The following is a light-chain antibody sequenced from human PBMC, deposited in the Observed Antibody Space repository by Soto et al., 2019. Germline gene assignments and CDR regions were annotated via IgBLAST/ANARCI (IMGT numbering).Light chain of an antibody. CDR2: KAS. CDR3: QHYNSYQPA. J-gene: IGKJ1*01. V-gene: IGKV1-5*03. CDR1: QTISSW. Sequence: DIQMTQSPSTLSGSVGDRVTITCRASQTISSWLAWYQQKPGKAPKLLIYKASTLKSGVPSRFSGSGSGTEFTLTISSLQPDDFATYYCQHYNSYQPAFGKGKKV.